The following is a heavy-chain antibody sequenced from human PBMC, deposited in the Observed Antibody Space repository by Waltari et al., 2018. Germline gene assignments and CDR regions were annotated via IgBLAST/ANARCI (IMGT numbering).Heavy chain of an antibody. CDR1: GGSISSYY. D-gene: IGHD4-17*01. J-gene: IGHJ4*02. CDR2: IYYGWRT. CDR3: ARLDYGDYVY. V-gene: IGHV4-59*01. Sequence: QVQLQESGPGLVKPSETLSLTCTVSGGSISSYYWSWIRQPPGKGLEWIGYIYYGWRTNYNPSLKSRVTISVDTSKNQFSLKLSSVTAADTAVYYCARLDYGDYVYWGQGTLVTVSS.